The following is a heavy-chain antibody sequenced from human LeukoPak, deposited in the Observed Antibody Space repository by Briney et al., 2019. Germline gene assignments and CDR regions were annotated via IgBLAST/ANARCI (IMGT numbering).Heavy chain of an antibody. CDR2: ISSNSDYI. CDR1: GFTFSYYS. V-gene: IGHV3-21*01. Sequence: GGSLRLSCAASGFTFSYYSMHWVRQAPGKELEWVSSISSNSDYIYYADSVKGRFTISRDNAKNSLYLQMNSLRAEDTAMYYCARAAGRYSSGWYYFDYWGQGTLVTVSS. J-gene: IGHJ4*02. CDR3: ARAAGRYSSGWYYFDY. D-gene: IGHD6-19*01.